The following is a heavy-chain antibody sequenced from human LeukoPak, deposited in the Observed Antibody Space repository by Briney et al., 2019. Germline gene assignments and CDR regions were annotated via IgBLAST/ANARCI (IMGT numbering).Heavy chain of an antibody. J-gene: IGHJ4*02. D-gene: IGHD6-13*01. CDR3: ASNAGLALAY. Sequence: GGSLTLSCAVSGFTFSSNWIHWVRQAPGKGLGCVSRINSYWRSTSYVDSVKGRFTISRDNANNTLYLQMNSLRAEDTAVYYCASNAGLALAYWGQGTLVTVSS. V-gene: IGHV3-74*01. CDR1: GFTFSSNW. CDR2: INSYWRST.